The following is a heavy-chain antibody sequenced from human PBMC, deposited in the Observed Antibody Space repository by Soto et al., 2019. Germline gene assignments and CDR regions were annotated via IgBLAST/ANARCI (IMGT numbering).Heavy chain of an antibody. CDR2: IYYSGST. CDR3: AVGARYNWFDP. V-gene: IGHV4-59*01. Sequence: SETLSLTCTVSGGSISSYYWSWIRQPPGKGLEWVGYIYYSGSTNYNPSLKSRVTISVDTSKNQFSMKLSSVTAADTAVYYCAVGARYNWFDPWGQGTLVTVSS. D-gene: IGHD1-26*01. J-gene: IGHJ5*02. CDR1: GGSISSYY.